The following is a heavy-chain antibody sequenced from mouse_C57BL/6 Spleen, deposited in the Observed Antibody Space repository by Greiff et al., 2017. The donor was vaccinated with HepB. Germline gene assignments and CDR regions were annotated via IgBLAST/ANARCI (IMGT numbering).Heavy chain of an antibody. J-gene: IGHJ4*01. Sequence: QVQLQQSGAELVRPGASVTLSCKASGYTFTDYEMHWVKQTPVHGLEWIGAIDPETGGTAYNQKFKGKAILTADKSSSTAYMELRSLTSEDSAVYYCTRSLYGSSYEAMDYWGQGTSVTVSS. D-gene: IGHD1-1*01. V-gene: IGHV1-15*01. CDR2: IDPETGGT. CDR3: TRSLYGSSYEAMDY. CDR1: GYTFTDYE.